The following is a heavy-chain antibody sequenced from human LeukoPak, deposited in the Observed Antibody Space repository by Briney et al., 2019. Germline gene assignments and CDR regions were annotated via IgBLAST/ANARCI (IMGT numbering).Heavy chain of an antibody. J-gene: IGHJ4*02. CDR2: ISDSSGHT. D-gene: IGHD6-19*01. CDR1: GFTFSSYA. Sequence: GGSLRLSCAASGFTFSSYAMSWVRQAPGKGLEWVSSISDSSGHTYYADSVRGRFTISRDNSKNTVFLQMNSLRAEDTAIYYCAKDGVWQSYYFDYWGQGTLVTVSS. V-gene: IGHV3-23*01. CDR3: AKDGVWQSYYFDY.